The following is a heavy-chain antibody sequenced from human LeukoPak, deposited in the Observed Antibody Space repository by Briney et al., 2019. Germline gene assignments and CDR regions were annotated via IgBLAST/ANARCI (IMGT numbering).Heavy chain of an antibody. J-gene: IGHJ4*02. Sequence: PGGSLRLSCAASGFTFSTCAMNWVRQAPGKGLEWVSSISGTGGRTNYADSVKGRFTISRDNSKNTVNLQMNSLRAEDTAVYYCAKDQGYWGQGTLVTVSS. CDR3: AKDQGY. V-gene: IGHV3-23*01. CDR1: GFTFSTCA. CDR2: ISGTGGRT.